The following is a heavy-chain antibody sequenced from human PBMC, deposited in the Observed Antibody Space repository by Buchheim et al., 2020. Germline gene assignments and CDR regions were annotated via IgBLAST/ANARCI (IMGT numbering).Heavy chain of an antibody. D-gene: IGHD1-1*01. CDR1: GFTFSTYS. CDR2: ITSGSSTM. CDR3: ARWNGDGMDV. V-gene: IGHV3-48*01. Sequence: VQLVESGGGLVQPGGSLRLSCAASGFTFSTYSMNWVRQAPGKGLEWVSYITSGSSTMYYTDSVKGRFTISRDNAKNSLYLQMNSLRADDTAVYYCARWNGDGMDVWGQGTT. J-gene: IGHJ6*02.